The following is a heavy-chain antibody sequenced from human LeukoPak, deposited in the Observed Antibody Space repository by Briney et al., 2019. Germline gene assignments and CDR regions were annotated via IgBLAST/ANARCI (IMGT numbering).Heavy chain of an antibody. CDR3: ARAISSYGDSAY. CDR1: GLKFGSLS. V-gene: IGHV3-48*04. D-gene: IGHD5-18*01. J-gene: IGHJ4*02. CDR2: ISSTSTAI. Sequence: WGSLRLSCGASGLKFGSLSMGWVRQAPGKGLEWLSYISSTSTAIYYADSLKGRFTISRDNAKNSLYLQMNSLRAEDTAVYYCARAISSYGDSAYWGQGTLVTVSS.